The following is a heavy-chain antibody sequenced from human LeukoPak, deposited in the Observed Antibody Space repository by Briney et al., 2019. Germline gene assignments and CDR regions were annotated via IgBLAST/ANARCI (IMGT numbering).Heavy chain of an antibody. CDR1: GYTFTSYG. Sequence: ASVKVSCKASGYTFTSYGISWVRQAPGQGLEWMGWISAYNGNTNYAQKLQGRVTMTTDTSTSTAYMELRSLRSDDTAVYYCARAIVVVPALPDAFDIWGQGTMVTVSS. D-gene: IGHD2-2*01. CDR2: ISAYNGNT. J-gene: IGHJ3*02. V-gene: IGHV1-18*01. CDR3: ARAIVVVPALPDAFDI.